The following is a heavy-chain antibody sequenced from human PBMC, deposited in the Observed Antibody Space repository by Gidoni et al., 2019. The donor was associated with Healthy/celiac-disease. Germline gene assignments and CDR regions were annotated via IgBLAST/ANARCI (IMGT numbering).Heavy chain of an antibody. D-gene: IGHD6-25*01. CDR2: ISYDGSNK. CDR1: GFTFSSYA. CDR3: ARKRWYFDL. V-gene: IGHV3-30-3*01. J-gene: IGHJ2*01. Sequence: QVQLVESGGGGVQPGRALRLACAASGFTFSSYAMHWVRQAPGKGLEWVAVISYDGSNKYYADSVKGRFTISRDNSKNTLYLQMNSLRAEDTAVYYCARKRWYFDLWGRGTLVTVSS.